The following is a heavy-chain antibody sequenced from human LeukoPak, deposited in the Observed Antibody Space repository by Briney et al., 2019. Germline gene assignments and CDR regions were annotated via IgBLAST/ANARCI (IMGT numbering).Heavy chain of an antibody. CDR1: GGSISSYY. CDR2: IYYIGST. CDR3: ARVYRTVFDY. Sequence: SETLSLTCTVSGGSISSYYWSWIRQPPGKGLEWIGYIYYIGSTNYNPSLKSRVTIPVDTSKNQFSLKLSSVTAADTAVYYGARVYRTVFDYWGQGTLVTVSS. J-gene: IGHJ4*02. V-gene: IGHV4-59*01. D-gene: IGHD2/OR15-2a*01.